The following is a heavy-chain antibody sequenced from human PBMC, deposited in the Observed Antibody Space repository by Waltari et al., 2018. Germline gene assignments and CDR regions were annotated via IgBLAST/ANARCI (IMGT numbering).Heavy chain of an antibody. Sequence: QFQLVQSGAEVKKPGSSVKVSCKASGGTFRSYATSWVRQAPGQGLEWMGGIIPIFGTANYAQKFQGRVTITTDESTSTAYMELSSLRSEDTAVYYCALVVVAATIKRREYFQHWGQGTLVTVSS. CDR3: ALVVVAATIKRREYFQH. V-gene: IGHV1-69*05. CDR2: IIPIFGTA. J-gene: IGHJ1*01. CDR1: GGTFRSYA. D-gene: IGHD2-15*01.